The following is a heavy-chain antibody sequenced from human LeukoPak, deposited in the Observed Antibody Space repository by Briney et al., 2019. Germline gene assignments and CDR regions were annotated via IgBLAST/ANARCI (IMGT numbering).Heavy chain of an antibody. CDR2: FDPEDGET. Sequence: ASVKVSCKVSGYTLTELAMHWVRQAPGKGLEWMGGFDPEDGETIYAQKFQGRVTMTEDTSTDTAYMELSSLRSEDTAVYYCATCKRRYWCPRLSTVNDAFYIWGQGTMVTVSS. CDR1: GYTLTELA. CDR3: ATCKRRYWCPRLSTVNDAFYI. V-gene: IGHV1-24*01. J-gene: IGHJ3*02. D-gene: IGHD2-15*01.